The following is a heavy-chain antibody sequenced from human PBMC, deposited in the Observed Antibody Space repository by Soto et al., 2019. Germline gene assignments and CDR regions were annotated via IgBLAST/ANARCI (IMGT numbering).Heavy chain of an antibody. V-gene: IGHV3-30*18. CDR3: AKDAGWLGGSCQLYYYGMDV. CDR2: ISYDGSNK. CDR1: GFTFSSYG. D-gene: IGHD2-15*01. J-gene: IGHJ6*02. Sequence: GGSLRLSCAASGFTFSSYGMHWVRQAPGKGLEWVAVISYDGSNKYYADSVKGRFTISRDNSKNTLYLQMNSLRAEDTAVYYCAKDAGWLGGSCQLYYYGMDVWGQGTTVTVSS.